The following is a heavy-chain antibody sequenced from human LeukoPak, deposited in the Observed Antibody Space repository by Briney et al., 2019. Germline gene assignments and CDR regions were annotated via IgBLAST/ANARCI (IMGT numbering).Heavy chain of an antibody. CDR1: GYTLTGLS. Sequence: GASVKVSCKVSGYTLTGLSMHRVRQAPGKGLEWMGGFDPEDGETIYAQKFQGRVTMTEDTSTDTAYMELSSLRSEDTAVYYCATSDIVLMVYAPFDYWGQGTLVTVSS. CDR2: FDPEDGET. J-gene: IGHJ4*02. CDR3: ATSDIVLMVYAPFDY. D-gene: IGHD2-8*01. V-gene: IGHV1-24*01.